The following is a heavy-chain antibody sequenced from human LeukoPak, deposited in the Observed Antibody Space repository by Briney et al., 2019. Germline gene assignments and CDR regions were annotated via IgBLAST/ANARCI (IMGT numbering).Heavy chain of an antibody. CDR2: IIPIFGTA. V-gene: IGHV1-69*13. J-gene: IGHJ6*04. Sequence: GASVKVSCKASGGTFSSYAISWVRQAPGQGLEWMGGIIPIFGTANYAQKFQGRVTITADESTSTAYMELSSLRSEDTAVYYCARGELGYCSSTSCRTPQGKYYYGMDVWGKGTTVTASS. CDR1: GGTFSSYA. CDR3: ARGELGYCSSTSCRTPQGKYYYGMDV. D-gene: IGHD2-2*01.